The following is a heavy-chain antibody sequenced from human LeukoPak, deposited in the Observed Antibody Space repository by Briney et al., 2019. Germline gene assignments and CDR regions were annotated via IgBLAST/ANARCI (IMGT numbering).Heavy chain of an antibody. D-gene: IGHD1-26*01. J-gene: IGHJ4*02. CDR2: INQDGSEK. CDR1: GFPFSSYW. Sequence: PGRSLRLSCAASGFPFSSYWMTWVRQAPGKGLEWVANINQDGSEKYYVDSVKGRFTISRDNAKNSLYLQMNSLRAEDTALYYCASRSWELIFDYWGQGTLVTVSS. V-gene: IGHV3-7*01. CDR3: ASRSWELIFDY.